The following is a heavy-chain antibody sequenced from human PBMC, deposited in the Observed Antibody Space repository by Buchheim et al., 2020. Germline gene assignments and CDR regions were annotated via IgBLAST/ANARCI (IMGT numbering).Heavy chain of an antibody. CDR1: GGTFSSYA. CDR3: ARDRYSSGWFDIGDWFDP. J-gene: IGHJ5*02. CDR2: IIPIFGTA. Sequence: QVQLVQSGAEVKKPGSSVKVSCKASGGTFSSYAISWVRQAPGQGLDWMGGIIPIFGTATYAQKFQGRVTITADESTSTAYMELSSLRSEDTAVYYCARDRYSSGWFDIGDWFDPWGQGTL. D-gene: IGHD6-19*01. V-gene: IGHV1-69*01.